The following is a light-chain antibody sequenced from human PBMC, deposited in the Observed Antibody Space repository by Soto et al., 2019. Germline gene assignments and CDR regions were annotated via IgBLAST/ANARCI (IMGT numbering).Light chain of an antibody. J-gene: IGKJ3*01. V-gene: IGKV3-15*01. CDR3: QEYSKWPLFT. CDR2: AAS. Sequence: EIVVTQSPGILSVSPGDRATLSCGASQRVSTNLAWYQQKPGQAPTLLIYAASTRATGIPARFTGSGSGTDFTLTISSLQSEDFAVYYCQEYSKWPLFTFGPGTRVDIK. CDR1: QRVSTN.